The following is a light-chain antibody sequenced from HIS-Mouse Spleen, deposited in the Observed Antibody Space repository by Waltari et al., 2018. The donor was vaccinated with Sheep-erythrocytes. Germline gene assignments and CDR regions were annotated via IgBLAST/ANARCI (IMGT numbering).Light chain of an antibody. V-gene: IGKV1-9*01. CDR3: QQLNSYPHT. CDR1: QGISSY. CDR2: AAS. J-gene: IGKJ2*01. Sequence: IRMTQSPSSFSASTGDRVTITCRASQGISSYLAWYQQKPGKAPKLLIYAASTLQSGVPSRFSGSGSGTEFTLTISSLQPEDFATYYCQQLNSYPHTFGQGTKLEIK.